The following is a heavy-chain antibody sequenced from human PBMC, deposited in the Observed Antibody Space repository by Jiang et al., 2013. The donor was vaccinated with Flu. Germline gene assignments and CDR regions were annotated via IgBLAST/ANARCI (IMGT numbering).Heavy chain of an antibody. CDR3: AKDLEYTVVVARGYFDY. Sequence: GGSTYYADSVKGRFTISRDNSKNTLYLQMNSLRAEDTAVYYCAKDLEYTVVVARGYFDYWGQGTLVTVSS. V-gene: IGHV3-23*01. D-gene: IGHD3-22*01. J-gene: IGHJ4*02. CDR2: GGST.